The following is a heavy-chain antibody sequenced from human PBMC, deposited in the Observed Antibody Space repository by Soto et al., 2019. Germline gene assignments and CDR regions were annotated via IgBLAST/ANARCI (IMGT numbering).Heavy chain of an antibody. CDR2: INPSSGST. Sequence: ASVKVSCKASGYTFTSYYMHWVRQAPGQGLEWMGIINPSSGSTSYAQKFQGRVTMTRDTSTSTAYMELSRLRSDDTAVYYCARDPGYCSSTSCYTYFDYWGQGTLVTVSS. D-gene: IGHD2-2*02. CDR3: ARDPGYCSSTSCYTYFDY. V-gene: IGHV1-46*01. J-gene: IGHJ4*02. CDR1: GYTFTSYY.